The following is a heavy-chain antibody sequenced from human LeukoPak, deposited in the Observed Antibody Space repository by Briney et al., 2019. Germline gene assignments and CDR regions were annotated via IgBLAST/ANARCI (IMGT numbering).Heavy chain of an antibody. CDR3: ARHRSSWLIDY. CDR1: GFTFNTYA. J-gene: IGHJ4*02. D-gene: IGHD6-6*01. Sequence: GGSLRLPCAASGFTFNTYAMSWVRQAPWERLQWVSGISDSGGNTYYADSVRGRFTISRDNSKNTLYLQMNSLRAEDTAVYYCARHRSSWLIDYWGQGTLVTVSS. CDR2: ISDSGGNT. V-gene: IGHV3-23*01.